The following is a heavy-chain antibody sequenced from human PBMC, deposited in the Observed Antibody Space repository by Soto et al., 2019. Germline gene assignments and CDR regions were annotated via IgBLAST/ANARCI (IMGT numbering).Heavy chain of an antibody. V-gene: IGHV1-18*01. CDR1: GYTFTSYG. Sequence: QVQLVQSGAEVKKPGASVKVSCKASGYTFTSYGISWVRQAPGQGLEWMGWISAYNGNTNYAQKLQGRVTMTTDTATSTAYMELRSLRSDDTAIYYCASHRAGIGNSGYDYWGQGTLVTVSS. CDR2: ISAYNGNT. CDR3: ASHRAGIGNSGYDY. D-gene: IGHD5-12*01. J-gene: IGHJ4*02.